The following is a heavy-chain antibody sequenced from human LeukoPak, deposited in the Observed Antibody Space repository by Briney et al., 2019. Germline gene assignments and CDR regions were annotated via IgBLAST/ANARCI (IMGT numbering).Heavy chain of an antibody. D-gene: IGHD6-13*01. CDR3: ARGDIAAAGDYYYYYYMDV. CDR1: GGTFISYV. V-gene: IGHV1-69*05. CDR2: IIPIFGTA. Sequence: SVQVSCQASGGTFISYVISWVRPAPGQGLEWMGGIIPIFGTANYAQEVQGRVTITTDESTSTAYMELSSLRAEDTAVYYCARGDIAAAGDYYYYYYMDVWGKGTTVTVSS. J-gene: IGHJ6*03.